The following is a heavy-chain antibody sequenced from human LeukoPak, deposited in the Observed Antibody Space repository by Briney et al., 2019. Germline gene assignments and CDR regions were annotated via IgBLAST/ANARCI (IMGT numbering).Heavy chain of an antibody. CDR3: ARDLRMSFYYMDV. J-gene: IGHJ6*03. V-gene: IGHV3-53*05. Sequence: GGSLRLSCAASGFTVSSNDMSWVRQAPGKGLECISVIYSGGSTDYADSVKGRLTISRDNSKNTLYLQMNSLRSEDTAVYYCARDLRMSFYYMDVWGKGTTVTVSS. D-gene: IGHD2-8*01. CDR2: IYSGGST. CDR1: GFTVSSND.